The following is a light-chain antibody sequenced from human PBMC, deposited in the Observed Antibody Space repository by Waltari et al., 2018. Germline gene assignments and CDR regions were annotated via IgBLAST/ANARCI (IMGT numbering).Light chain of an antibody. CDR3: DSYAGDNTVI. Sequence: QSALTQPPSVSGSPGQSVTISCTGTSSDIGSYNRVSWYQQSPGTAPKLIIYEVTVRPSGVPDRFSGSKSGTTASLTISGLQAEDEADYYCDSYAGDNTVIFGGGTRLTVL. CDR1: SSDIGSYNR. CDR2: EVT. J-gene: IGLJ2*01. V-gene: IGLV2-18*02.